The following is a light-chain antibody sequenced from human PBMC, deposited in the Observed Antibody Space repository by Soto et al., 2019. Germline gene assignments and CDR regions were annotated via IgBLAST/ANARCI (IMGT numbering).Light chain of an antibody. V-gene: IGKV3-11*01. Sequence: EIVLTQSPGTLSLSPGERATLSCRASQSVSSYLAWYQQKPGQAPRLLIYDASNRATGIPARFSGSGSGTDFTLTISRLEPADFAVYYCQQRSKWRTFGQGTKVDIK. CDR2: DAS. CDR3: QQRSKWRT. CDR1: QSVSSY. J-gene: IGKJ1*01.